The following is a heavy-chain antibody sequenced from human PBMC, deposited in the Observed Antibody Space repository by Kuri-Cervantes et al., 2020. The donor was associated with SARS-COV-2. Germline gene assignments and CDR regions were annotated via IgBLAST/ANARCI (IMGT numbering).Heavy chain of an antibody. J-gene: IGHJ3*02. V-gene: IGHV3-23*01. Sequence: GESLKISCAASGFTFTNYAMSWVRQAPGKGLEWVTAISGTGSTTYYADSVRGRFTIPRDNSKNTLYLQMSSLRAEDTALYYCATSTPISIRYCGGGCNKGAFDIWGQGTKVTVSS. CDR3: ATSTPISIRYCGGGCNKGAFDI. D-gene: IGHD2-21*02. CDR1: GFTFTNYA. CDR2: ISGTGSTT.